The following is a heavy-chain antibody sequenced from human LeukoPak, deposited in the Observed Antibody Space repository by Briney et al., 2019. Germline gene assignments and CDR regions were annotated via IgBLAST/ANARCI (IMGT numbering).Heavy chain of an antibody. Sequence: PGGSLRLCCAASGFTFSSYWMHWVRQTPGKGLVWVSRINNDGSSTRNADAVKGRFTISRDNAKNTLYLQMNSLRPEDTAVYYCVRGDTYDYYYYYGMDVWGQGSTFNVSS. D-gene: IGHD5-18*01. V-gene: IGHV3-74*01. J-gene: IGHJ6*02. CDR2: INNDGSST. CDR1: GFTFSSYW. CDR3: VRGDTYDYYYYYGMDV.